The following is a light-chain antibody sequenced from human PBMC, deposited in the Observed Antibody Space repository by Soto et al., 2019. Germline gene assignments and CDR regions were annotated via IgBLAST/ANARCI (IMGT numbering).Light chain of an antibody. Sequence: DIQMTQSPSTLSASVGDRVTITCRASQSISSWLAWYQQKPGKAPKLLIYKASSLESGVPSRFSGSGSGTEFTLTISSLQPDDFATYYCQQYNSYSGTCGQGTKWIS. V-gene: IGKV1-5*03. CDR3: QQYNSYSGT. CDR2: KAS. CDR1: QSISSW. J-gene: IGKJ1*01.